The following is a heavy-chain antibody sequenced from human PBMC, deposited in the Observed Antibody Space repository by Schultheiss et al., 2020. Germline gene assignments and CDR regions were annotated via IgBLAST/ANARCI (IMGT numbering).Heavy chain of an antibody. V-gene: IGHV3-53*01. Sequence: GGSLRLSCAASGFTVSSNYMSWVRQAPGKGLEWVSVIYSSNSTYYADSVRGRFTISRHNSKNTLYLQMDSLRAEDTALYYCAKDVGGRVYYMDVWGKGTTVTVSS. CDR3: AKDVGGRVYYMDV. D-gene: IGHD3-16*01. J-gene: IGHJ6*03. CDR2: IYSSNST. CDR1: GFTVSSNY.